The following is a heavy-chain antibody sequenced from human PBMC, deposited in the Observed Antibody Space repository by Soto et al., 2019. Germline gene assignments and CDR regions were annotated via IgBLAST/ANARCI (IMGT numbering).Heavy chain of an antibody. J-gene: IGHJ4*02. CDR1: GFTFSSYG. D-gene: IGHD2-2*01. Sequence: QVQLVESGGGVVQPGRSLRLSCAASGFTFSSYGMHWVRQAPGKGPERVAVISYDGSNEHYADSVRGRFTISRDNSKNTLDLQMNSLRAEDTAIYYCAKAYFGGYCTDTRCYVTDYWGQGTLVTVSS. CDR2: ISYDGSNE. CDR3: AKAYFGGYCTDTRCYVTDY. V-gene: IGHV3-30*18.